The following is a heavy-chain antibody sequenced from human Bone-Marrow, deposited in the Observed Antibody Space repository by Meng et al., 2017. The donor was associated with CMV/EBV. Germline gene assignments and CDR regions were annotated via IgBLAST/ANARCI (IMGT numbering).Heavy chain of an antibody. CDR1: GYTFTSYY. D-gene: IGHD6-19*01. CDR2: INPSGGST. J-gene: IGHJ6*02. CDR3: ARGGAGTGGYYYGMDV. V-gene: IGHV1-46*01. Sequence: ASVKVSCKASGYTFTSYYMHWVRQAPGQGLEWMGIINPSGGSTSYAQKFQGRVTMTRDTSTSTVYMELSSLRSEDTAAYYCARGGAGTGGYYYGMDVWGQGTTVTVSS.